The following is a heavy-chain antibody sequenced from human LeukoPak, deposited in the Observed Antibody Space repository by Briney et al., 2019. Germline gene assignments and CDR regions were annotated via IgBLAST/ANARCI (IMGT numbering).Heavy chain of an antibody. Sequence: SETLSLTCAVTGGSISRSNWWSWVRQPPGKGLEWIGEISHSGSINYNPSLKCRVTMSVDESKNQFSLKLSSVTAADSAVYCCARGDYDILTGWAGDWFDPWGQGILVTVSS. CDR3: ARGDYDILTGWAGDWFDP. D-gene: IGHD3-9*01. J-gene: IGHJ5*02. CDR2: ISHSGSI. V-gene: IGHV4-4*01. CDR1: GGSISRSNW.